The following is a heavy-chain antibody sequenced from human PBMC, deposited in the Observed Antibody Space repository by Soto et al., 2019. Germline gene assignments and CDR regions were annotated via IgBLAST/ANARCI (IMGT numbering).Heavy chain of an antibody. CDR3: VTYGGDTGRFDY. Sequence: SETLSLTCTVSGASMSSSNYYWGWIRQPPGKGLEWIGSGTTYYNPSLKSRVTISVDTSKSQFSLKLNSVTAADTAVYYCVTYGGDTGRFDYWGQGTLVTVSS. V-gene: IGHV4-39*01. CDR2: SGTT. CDR1: GASMSSSNYY. D-gene: IGHD4-17*01. J-gene: IGHJ4*02.